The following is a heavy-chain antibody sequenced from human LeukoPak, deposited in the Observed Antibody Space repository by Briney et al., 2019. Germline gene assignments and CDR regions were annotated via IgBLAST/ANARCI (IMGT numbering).Heavy chain of an antibody. J-gene: IGHJ5*02. V-gene: IGHV4-34*01. CDR3: ARAPPFDP. Sequence: SETLSLTCAVYGGSFSGYYWSWIRQPPGKGLEWIGEINHSGSTNYNPSLKSRVTISVDTSKNQFSLKLSSVTAADTAMYYCARAPPFDPWGQGTLVTVSS. CDR1: GGSFSGYY. CDR2: INHSGST.